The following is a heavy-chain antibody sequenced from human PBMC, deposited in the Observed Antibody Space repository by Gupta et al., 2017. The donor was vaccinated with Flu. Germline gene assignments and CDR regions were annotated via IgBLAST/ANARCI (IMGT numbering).Heavy chain of an antibody. J-gene: IGHJ4*02. Sequence: EIQLLEMGGGLVQPGGSLTLSCSGSGFSFGNYAVSWVSQSPVRGLEWVSAISGGDSPTYVAKSVRGRFTISRDSFKNTVDLQMSDLRVEDTAIYYCAKGRSFWSDYGDLDYWGQGTLVTVSS. CDR2: ISGGDSPT. CDR1: GFSFGNYA. CDR3: AKGRSFWSDYGDLDY. V-gene: IGHV3-23*01. D-gene: IGHD3-3*01.